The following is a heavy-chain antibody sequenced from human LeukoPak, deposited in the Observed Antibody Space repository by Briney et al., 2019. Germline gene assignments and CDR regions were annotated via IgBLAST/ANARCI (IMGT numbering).Heavy chain of an antibody. CDR2: MYYSEST. V-gene: IGHV4-59*12. CDR1: GGSISSYY. Sequence: SETLSLTCTVSGGSISSYYWSWIRQPPGKGLEWIGYMYYSESTNYNPSLKSRVTISVDTSKNQFSLKLSSVTAADTAVYYCARAKKLIAAAGTGNYYYYGMDVWGQGTTVTVSS. J-gene: IGHJ6*02. D-gene: IGHD6-13*01. CDR3: ARAKKLIAAAGTGNYYYYGMDV.